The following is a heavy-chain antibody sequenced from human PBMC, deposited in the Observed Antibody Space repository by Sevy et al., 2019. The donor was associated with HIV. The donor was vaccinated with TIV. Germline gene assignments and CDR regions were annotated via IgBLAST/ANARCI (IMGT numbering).Heavy chain of an antibody. CDR3: AKDLGTSLNGMDV. CDR1: GFTFDDYA. J-gene: IGHJ6*02. D-gene: IGHD2-2*01. Sequence: GGCLRLSCAASGFTFDDYAMNWVRQAPGKGLEWVSVISWNSGNIDYADSVKGRFTISRDNAKNSLYLQMNSLRTEDTALYYCAKDLGTSLNGMDVWGQGTTVTVSS. V-gene: IGHV3-9*01. CDR2: ISWNSGNI.